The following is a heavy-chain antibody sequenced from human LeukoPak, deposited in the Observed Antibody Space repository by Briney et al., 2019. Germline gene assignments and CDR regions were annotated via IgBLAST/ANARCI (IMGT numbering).Heavy chain of an antibody. CDR1: GGTFSSYA. V-gene: IGHV1-69*05. CDR2: IIPIFGTA. J-gene: IGHJ3*02. D-gene: IGHD1-7*01. CDR3: ARDRLELRGSDAFDI. Sequence: ASVKVSCKASGGTFSSYAISWVRQAPGQGLEWMGGIIPIFGTANYAQKFQGRVTITTDESTSTAYMELSSLRSEDTAVYYCARDRLELRGSDAFDIWGQGTMVTVSS.